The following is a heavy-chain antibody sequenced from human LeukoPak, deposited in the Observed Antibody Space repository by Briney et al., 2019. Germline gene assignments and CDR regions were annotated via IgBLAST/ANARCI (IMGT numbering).Heavy chain of an antibody. CDR2: IWYDGSNK. CDR3: AKCRYGDEPPDY. D-gene: IGHD4-17*01. J-gene: IGHJ4*02. CDR1: GFTFSSYS. Sequence: GRSLRLSCAASGFTFSSYSMHWVRQAPGKGLEWVAVIWYDGSNKYYADSVKGRFTISRDNSKNTLYLQMNSLRAEDTAVYYCAKCRYGDEPPDYWGQGTLVTVSS. V-gene: IGHV3-33*06.